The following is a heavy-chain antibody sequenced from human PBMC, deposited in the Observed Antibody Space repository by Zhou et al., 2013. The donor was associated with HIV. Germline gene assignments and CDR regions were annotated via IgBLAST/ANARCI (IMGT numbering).Heavy chain of an antibody. J-gene: IGHJ5*02. CDR2: IIPLFGPT. CDR1: GGTFSTTA. V-gene: IGHV1-69*05. CDR3: ARDAVVGAANWFDP. Sequence: QVQLVQSGAEVKRPGSSVKISCKASGGTFSTTAFNWLRQAPGHGLEWMGSIIPLFGPTKYAQKFQVRVSISTDDSSSTAYLELTSLRYDDTAVYYCARDAVVGAANWFDPWGQGTLVTVSS. D-gene: IGHD2-15*01.